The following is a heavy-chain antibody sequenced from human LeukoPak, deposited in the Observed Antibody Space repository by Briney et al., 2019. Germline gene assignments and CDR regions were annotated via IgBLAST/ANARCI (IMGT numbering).Heavy chain of an antibody. CDR3: ARAHSGYSSSSL. J-gene: IGHJ4*02. D-gene: IGHD6-6*01. CDR1: GCSISSYY. CDR2: IYYSGST. Sequence: SETLSFTCTGSGCSISSYYWSWIRQPPGKGLEWIGYIYYSGSTNYNPSLESRVTMSVDTSKNQFSLKLTSLTAADTAVYYCARAHSGYSSSSLWGQGTLVSVSS. V-gene: IGHV4-59*08.